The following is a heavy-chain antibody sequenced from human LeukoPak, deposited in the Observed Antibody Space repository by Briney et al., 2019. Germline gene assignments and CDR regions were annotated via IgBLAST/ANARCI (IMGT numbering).Heavy chain of an antibody. D-gene: IGHD1-26*01. V-gene: IGHV3-30-3*01. Sequence: GGSLRLSCAASGFTFSSYAMHWARQAPGRGLEWVAVISYDGSNKYYADSVKGRFTISRDNSKNTLYLQMNSLRAEDTAVYYCARDGSSLGWFDPWGQGTLVTVSS. J-gene: IGHJ5*02. CDR2: ISYDGSNK. CDR3: ARDGSSLGWFDP. CDR1: GFTFSSYA.